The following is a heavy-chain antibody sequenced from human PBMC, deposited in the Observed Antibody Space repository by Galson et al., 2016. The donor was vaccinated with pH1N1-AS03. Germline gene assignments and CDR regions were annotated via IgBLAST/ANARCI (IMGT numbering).Heavy chain of an antibody. CDR1: GFTFSSYA. CDR2: ISGSGGDT. Sequence: SLRLSCAASGFTFSSYAMSWVRQAPGKGLDWVSSISGSGGDTYYADPVKGRFTISRDNSKNTLYLQMNSLRAEDTAQYYCAMFPIVEVPGAFQDMDVLGKGTTV. J-gene: IGHJ6*03. CDR3: AMFPIVEVPGAFQDMDV. D-gene: IGHD2-2*01. V-gene: IGHV3-23*01.